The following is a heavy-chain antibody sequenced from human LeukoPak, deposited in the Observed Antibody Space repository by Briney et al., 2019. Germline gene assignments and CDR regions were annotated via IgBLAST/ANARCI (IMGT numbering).Heavy chain of an antibody. J-gene: IGHJ4*02. CDR1: GFTFSSYA. V-gene: IGHV3-23*01. CDR3: ARPPPSCSSTSCYQQY. CDR2: ISGSYGTT. Sequence: TGGSLRLSCAASGFTFSSYAMSWLRQAPGKGLEWVSSISGSYGTTYYADSMKGRFTISRDNSKNTLYLQMNSLRVEDTAVYYCARPPPSCSSTSCYQQYWGQGTLVTVSS. D-gene: IGHD2-2*01.